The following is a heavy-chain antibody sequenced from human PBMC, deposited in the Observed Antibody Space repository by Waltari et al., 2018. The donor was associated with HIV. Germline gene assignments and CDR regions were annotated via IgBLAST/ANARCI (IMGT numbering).Heavy chain of an antibody. J-gene: IGHJ2*01. V-gene: IGHV1-2*04. CDR3: AREEMKYFDL. CDR1: GYTFTDKF. CDR2: SKPRSGGT. Sequence: QVQLLQSGAELKKPGASVKFSCKASGYTFTDKFIHWVRQAPGQGLEWMGWSKPRSGGTKFAQKCQGWVSMTMDTSISTVYMELNRLTYEDTAIYYCAREEMKYFDLWGRGTLVTVSS.